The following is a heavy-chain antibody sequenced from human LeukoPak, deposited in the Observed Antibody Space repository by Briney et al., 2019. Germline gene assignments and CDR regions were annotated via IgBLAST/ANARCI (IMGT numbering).Heavy chain of an antibody. D-gene: IGHD3-22*01. CDR3: ARDVYYYDSSGYLDY. CDR2: ISAYNGNT. Sequence: ASVKVSCKASGGTFSSYAISWVRQAPGQGLEWMGWISAYNGNTNYAQKLQGRVTMTTDTSTSTAYMELRSLRSDDTAVYYCARDVYYYDSSGYLDYWGQGTLVTVSS. V-gene: IGHV1-18*01. J-gene: IGHJ4*02. CDR1: GGTFSSYA.